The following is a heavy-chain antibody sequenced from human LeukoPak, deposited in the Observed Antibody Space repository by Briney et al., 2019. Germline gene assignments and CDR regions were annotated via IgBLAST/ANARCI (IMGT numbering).Heavy chain of an antibody. V-gene: IGHV1-8*01. CDR1: GYTFTSYD. CDR3: ARVYSSSGPDAFDI. CDR2: MNPNSGNT. Sequence: GASVKVSCKASGYTFTSYDINWVRQATGQGLEWMGWMNPNSGNTGYAQKFQGRVTMTRNTSISTAYMELSSLRSEDTAVYYCARVYSSSGPDAFDIWGQGTMVTVSS. D-gene: IGHD5-18*01. J-gene: IGHJ3*02.